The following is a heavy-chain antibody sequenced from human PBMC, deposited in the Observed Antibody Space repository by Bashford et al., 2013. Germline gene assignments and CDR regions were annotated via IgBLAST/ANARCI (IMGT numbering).Heavy chain of an antibody. Sequence: ASVKVSCKASGYTFIDYFMHWVRQAPGQGLEWMGRINPNSGVTMYAQKFQGRVTMTWDTSMNTGYMELGRLRSDDTAVYHCARGGLNYFDISGYYSTFDSWGQGTLVTVSS. V-gene: IGHV1-2*06. CDR1: GYTFIDYF. J-gene: IGHJ4*02. D-gene: IGHD3-22*01. CDR3: ARGGLNYFDISGYYSTFDS. CDR2: INPNSGVT.